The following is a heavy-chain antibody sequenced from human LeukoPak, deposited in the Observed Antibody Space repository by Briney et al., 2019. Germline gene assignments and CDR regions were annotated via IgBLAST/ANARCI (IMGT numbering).Heavy chain of an antibody. Sequence: ASVKVSCKASVYTFTSYDINWVRQATGQGLEWMGWMNPNSGNTGYAQKFQGRVTMTRNTSISAAYMELSSLRSEDTAVYYCARNSYYYDSSGYLNWFDPWGQGTLVTVSS. J-gene: IGHJ5*02. CDR1: VYTFTSYD. V-gene: IGHV1-8*01. CDR3: ARNSYYYDSSGYLNWFDP. CDR2: MNPNSGNT. D-gene: IGHD3-22*01.